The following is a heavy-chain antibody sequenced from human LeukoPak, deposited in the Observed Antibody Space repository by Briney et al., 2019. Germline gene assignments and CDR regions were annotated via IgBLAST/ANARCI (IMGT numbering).Heavy chain of an antibody. CDR2: IYPVDSDT. CDR1: GYSFTSFW. J-gene: IGHJ4*02. CDR3: ARQASAASDY. V-gene: IGHV5-51*01. D-gene: IGHD6-13*01. Sequence: GESLKISCKGSGYSFTSFWIGWVRQMPGKDLEWMGIIYPVDSDTKYSPSFQGQVTLPVDKSITTAYLQWSSLKASDTAMYYCARQASAASDYWGQGTLVTVSS.